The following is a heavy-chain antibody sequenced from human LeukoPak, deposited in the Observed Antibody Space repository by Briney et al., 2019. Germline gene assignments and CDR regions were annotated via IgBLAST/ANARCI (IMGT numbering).Heavy chain of an antibody. Sequence: GGSLRLSCAASGFTFSNYWMSWVRQAPGKGLEWVANIKQDGTEKYYVDSVKGRFTTSRDNAKNSLYLQMNSLRADDTALYYCARHNPLWGYWGQGTLVTVSS. CDR1: GFTFSNYW. CDR2: IKQDGTEK. V-gene: IGHV3-7*04. D-gene: IGHD1-14*01. J-gene: IGHJ4*02. CDR3: ARHNPLWGY.